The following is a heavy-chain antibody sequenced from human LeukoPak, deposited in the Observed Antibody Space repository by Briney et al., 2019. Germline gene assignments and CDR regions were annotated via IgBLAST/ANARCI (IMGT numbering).Heavy chain of an antibody. V-gene: IGHV3-23*01. CDR1: GFIFSDYA. J-gene: IGHJ3*01. CDR3: AKDLVVVTPSGVLDV. Sequence: PGGSLRLSCAASGFIFSDYAMTWVRQAPGRGLEWVSTISVSGDSTYHADSVRGRFTVSRGNSKNTLFLQMHSLRAEDTAIYFCAKDLVVVTPSGVLDVWGQGTMVTVSS. D-gene: IGHD2-21*02. CDR2: ISVSGDST.